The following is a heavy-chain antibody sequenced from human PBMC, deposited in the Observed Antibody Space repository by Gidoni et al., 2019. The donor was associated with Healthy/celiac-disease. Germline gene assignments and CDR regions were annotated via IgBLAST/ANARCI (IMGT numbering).Heavy chain of an antibody. D-gene: IGHD6-19*01. CDR3: ARGLAVASYGMDV. V-gene: IGHV4-31*03. Sequence: QVQLQESGPGLVKPSQTLSLTCTVSGGSISSGGYYWSWIRQHPGKGLEWIGYIYYSGSTYYNPSLKSRVNISVDTYKNQFSLKLSSVTAAETAVYYCARGLAVASYGMDVWGQGTTVTVSS. CDR2: IYYSGST. CDR1: GGSISSGGYY. J-gene: IGHJ6*02.